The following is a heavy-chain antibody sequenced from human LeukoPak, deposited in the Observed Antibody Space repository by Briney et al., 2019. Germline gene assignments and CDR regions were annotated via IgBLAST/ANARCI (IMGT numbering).Heavy chain of an antibody. J-gene: IGHJ4*02. CDR1: GGSISSSY. Sequence: PSETLSLTCTVSGGSISSSYWSWIRQPPGKGLDWIGYIYYSENTNYNPSLKSRVTISQDTSKNQFSLRLNSVTAADTAVYYCARHYSPYDSSGFYYYFDYWGQEILVTVSS. CDR2: IYYSENT. D-gene: IGHD3-22*01. CDR3: ARHYSPYDSSGFYYYFDY. V-gene: IGHV4-59*08.